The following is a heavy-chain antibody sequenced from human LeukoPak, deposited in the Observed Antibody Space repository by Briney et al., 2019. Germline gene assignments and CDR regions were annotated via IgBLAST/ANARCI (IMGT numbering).Heavy chain of an antibody. Sequence: PGGSLRLSCAASGFTFSSYTMTWVRQAPGKGLEWVSGISGSVAYTYYADAVKGRFTISRDNSRNTLYLQMSSLRAEDTAVYYCAKFKVERTGGHYFDYWGQGTLVTVSS. CDR3: AKFKVERTGGHYFDY. CDR1: GFTFSSYT. J-gene: IGHJ4*02. CDR2: ISGSVAYT. V-gene: IGHV3-23*01. D-gene: IGHD1-1*01.